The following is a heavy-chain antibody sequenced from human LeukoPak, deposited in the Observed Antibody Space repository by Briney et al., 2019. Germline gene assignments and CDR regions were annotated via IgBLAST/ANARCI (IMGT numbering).Heavy chain of an antibody. J-gene: IGHJ4*02. CDR1: GFTLSDYA. V-gene: IGHV3-74*01. CDR2: FTADGSST. D-gene: IGHD3-10*01. CDR3: ARAFGSGSQVINYFDF. Sequence: GGSLRLSCAASGFTLSDYAMYWVRQAPGKGLVWVSRFTADGSSTIYADSVMGRFTVSRDIAKNTLYLQMNSLRPEDTAVYYCARAFGSGSQVINYFDFWGQGTLVTVSS.